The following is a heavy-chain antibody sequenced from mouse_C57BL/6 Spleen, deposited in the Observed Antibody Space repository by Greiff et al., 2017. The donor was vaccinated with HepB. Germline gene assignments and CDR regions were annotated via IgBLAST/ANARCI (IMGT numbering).Heavy chain of an antibody. CDR1: GYTFTSYW. CDR3: ALDSSGYVGY. V-gene: IGHV1-52*01. Sequence: VQLKQPGAELVRPGSSVKLSCKASGYTFTSYWMHWVKQRPIQGLEWIGNIDPSDSETHYNQKFKDKATLTVDKSSSTAYMQLSSLTSEDSAVYYCALDSSGYVGYWGQGTTLTVSS. J-gene: IGHJ2*01. D-gene: IGHD3-2*02. CDR2: IDPSDSET.